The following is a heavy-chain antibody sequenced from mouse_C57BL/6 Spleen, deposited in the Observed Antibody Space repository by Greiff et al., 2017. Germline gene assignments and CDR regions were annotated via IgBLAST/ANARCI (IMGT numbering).Heavy chain of an antibody. V-gene: IGHV1-55*01. Sequence: QVQLKQPGAELVKPGASVKMSCKASGYTFTSYWITWVKQRPGQGLEWIGDIYPGSGSTNYNEKFKSKATLTVDTSSSTAYMQLSSLTSEDSAVYYCARYYGSSVYWYFDVWGTGTTVTVSS. CDR2: IYPGSGST. J-gene: IGHJ1*03. D-gene: IGHD1-1*01. CDR1: GYTFTSYW. CDR3: ARYYGSSVYWYFDV.